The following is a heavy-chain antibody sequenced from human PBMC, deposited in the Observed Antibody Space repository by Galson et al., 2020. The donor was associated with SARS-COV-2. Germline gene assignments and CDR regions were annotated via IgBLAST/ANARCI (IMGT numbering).Heavy chain of an antibody. Sequence: GGSLRLSCAASGFRVSSNYMSWVRQAPGTGLEWVSIIYTGGQTYYGDSVKGRFTISRDTSKNTLYLQMNNLRDEDTAVYHCASGYSSSWYTIDQWGQGTQVTVSS. CDR1: GFRVSSNY. D-gene: IGHD6-13*01. CDR2: IYTGGQT. J-gene: IGHJ4*02. CDR3: ASGYSSSWYTIDQ. V-gene: IGHV3-66*01.